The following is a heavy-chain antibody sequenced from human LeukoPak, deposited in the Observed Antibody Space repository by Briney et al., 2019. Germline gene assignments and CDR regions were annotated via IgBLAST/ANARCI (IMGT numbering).Heavy chain of an antibody. V-gene: IGHV4-39*07. CDR3: ARKPIVNSAWYYFDY. J-gene: IGHJ4*02. CDR1: GGSVNSGTYY. CDR2: IYYSGSA. D-gene: IGHD3-22*01. Sequence: SETLSLTCTVSGGSVNSGTYYWSWIRQPPGKGLEWIGNIYYSGSAYYNPSLKSRVTMSVDTSKNQFSLKLSSVTAADTAVYYCARKPIVNSAWYYFDYWGQGTLVTDSS.